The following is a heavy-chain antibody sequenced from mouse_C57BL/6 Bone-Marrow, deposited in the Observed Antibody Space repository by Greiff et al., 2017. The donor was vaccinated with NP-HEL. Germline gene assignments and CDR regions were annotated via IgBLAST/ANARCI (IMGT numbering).Heavy chain of an antibody. V-gene: IGHV1-53*01. CDR2: INPSNGGT. CDR1: GYTFTSYW. Sequence: QVQLQPPGPSLVKPGASVKLSCKASGYTFTSYWMHWVKQRPGQGLEWIGNINPSNGGTNYNEKFKSKATLTVDKSSSTAYMQLSSLTSEDSAVYYCARSGGYWYFDVWGTGTTVTVSS. CDR3: ARSGGYWYFDV. D-gene: IGHD4-1*01. J-gene: IGHJ1*03.